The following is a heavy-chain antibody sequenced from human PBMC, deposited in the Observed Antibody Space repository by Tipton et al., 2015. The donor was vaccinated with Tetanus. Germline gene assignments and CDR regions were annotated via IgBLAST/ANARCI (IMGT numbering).Heavy chain of an antibody. Sequence: VKPSETLSLGCTVSGGSIASDGYYWGWIRQPPGKGLQWIGSVYHSGTTYYNPSLTGRATISVDTSKNQFSLKLTSVSAADTAVYYWARRACGVIRDWGHGTLVTVSS. V-gene: IGHV4-39*01. J-gene: IGHJ4*01. CDR1: GGSIASDGYY. D-gene: IGHD3-3*01. CDR2: VYHSGTT. CDR3: ARRACGVIRD.